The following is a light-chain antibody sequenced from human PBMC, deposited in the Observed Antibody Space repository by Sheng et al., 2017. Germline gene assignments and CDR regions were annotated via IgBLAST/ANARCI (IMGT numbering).Light chain of an antibody. Sequence: EIVLTQSPGTLSLSPGERATLSCRASQSVSTFLAWYQQKPGQAPRLLIYASSRATGIPDRFSGSGSGTDFTLTISRLEPEDSAVYYCQQYGSSQGSSFGQGTKLEIK. CDR1: QSVSTF. V-gene: IGKV3-20*01. CDR2: AS. J-gene: IGKJ2*03. CDR3: QQYGSSQGSS.